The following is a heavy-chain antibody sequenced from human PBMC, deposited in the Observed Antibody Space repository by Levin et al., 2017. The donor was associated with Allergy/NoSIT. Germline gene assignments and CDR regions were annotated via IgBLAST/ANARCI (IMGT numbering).Heavy chain of an antibody. CDR1: GFTFSSYA. V-gene: IGHV3-23*01. D-gene: IGHD3-10*01. CDR2: ISGSGGST. Sequence: GGSLRLSCAASGFTFSSYAMSWVRQAPGKGLEWVSAISGSGGSTYYADSVKGRFTISRDNSKNTLYLQMNSLRAEDTAVYYCAKWAPILWFRELPKYYFDYWGQGTLVTVSS. CDR3: AKWAPILWFRELPKYYFDY. J-gene: IGHJ4*02.